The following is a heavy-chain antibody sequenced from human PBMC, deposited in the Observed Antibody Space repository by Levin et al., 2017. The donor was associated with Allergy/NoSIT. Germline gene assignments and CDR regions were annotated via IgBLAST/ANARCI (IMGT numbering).Heavy chain of an antibody. V-gene: IGHV3-43*01. J-gene: IGHJ3*02. CDR2: ISWDGGST. D-gene: IGHD6-19*01. CDR1: GFTFDDYT. Sequence: GESLKISCAASGFTFDDYTMHWVRQAPGKGLEWVSLISWDGGSTYYADSVKGRFTISRDNSKNSLYLQMNSLRTEDTALYYCAKDWGIAVAGTGAFDIWGQGTMVTVSS. CDR3: AKDWGIAVAGTGAFDI.